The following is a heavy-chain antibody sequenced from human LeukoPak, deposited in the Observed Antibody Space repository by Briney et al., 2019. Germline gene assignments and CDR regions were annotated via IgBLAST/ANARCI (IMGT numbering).Heavy chain of an antibody. J-gene: IGHJ4*02. D-gene: IGHD6-19*01. CDR2: IYYSGST. CDR1: GGSISSYY. Sequence: PSETQSLTCTVSGGSISSYYWSWIRQPPGKGLEWIGYIYYSGSTNYNPSLKSRVTISVDTSKNQFSLKLSSVTAADTAVYYCARARGVSSSGWYLTGFFFDYWGQGTLVTVSS. CDR3: ARARGVSSSGWYLTGFFFDY. V-gene: IGHV4-59*01.